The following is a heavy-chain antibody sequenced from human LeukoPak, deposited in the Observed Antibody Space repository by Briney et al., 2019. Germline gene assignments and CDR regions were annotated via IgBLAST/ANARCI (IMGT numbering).Heavy chain of an antibody. V-gene: IGHV4-59*11. Sequence: SETLSLTCTVSGGSISSHYWSWIRQPPGKGLEWIGYIYYSGSTNYNPSLKSRVTISVDTSKNQFSLKLSSVTAADTAVYYCARLYGDYLFDYYYYGMDVWGQGTTVTVSS. CDR1: GGSISSHY. CDR3: ARLYGDYLFDYYYYGMDV. D-gene: IGHD4-17*01. J-gene: IGHJ6*02. CDR2: IYYSGST.